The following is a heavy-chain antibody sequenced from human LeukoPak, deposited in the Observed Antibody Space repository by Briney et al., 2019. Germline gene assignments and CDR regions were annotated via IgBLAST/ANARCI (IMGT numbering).Heavy chain of an antibody. J-gene: IGHJ4*02. D-gene: IGHD4-17*01. CDR3: ATDHGFHYGAYFDY. CDR1: GFTFRSYS. Sequence: GGSLRLSCAASGFTFRSYSMNWVRQAPGKGLEWVSYITSGSSPIYYADSVKGRFTISRDNAKNSLYLQMNSLRAEDTAVYYCATDHGFHYGAYFDYWGQGTLVTVSS. V-gene: IGHV3-48*01. CDR2: ITSGSSPI.